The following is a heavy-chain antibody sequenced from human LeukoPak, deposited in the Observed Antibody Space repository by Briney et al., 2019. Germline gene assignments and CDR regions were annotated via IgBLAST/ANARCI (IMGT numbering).Heavy chain of an antibody. V-gene: IGHV4-30-2*01. CDR1: GGSISSGGYS. D-gene: IGHD3-3*01. CDR2: IYHRGSI. J-gene: IGHJ4*02. Sequence: PSETLSLTCAVSGGSISSGGYSWSWIRQPPGKGLEWIGYIYHRGSIYYNPSLKSRVTISVDRSKNQFSLKLSSVTAADTAVYYCASQKYDFWSGYYGFDYWGQGTLVTVSS. CDR3: ASQKYDFWSGYYGFDY.